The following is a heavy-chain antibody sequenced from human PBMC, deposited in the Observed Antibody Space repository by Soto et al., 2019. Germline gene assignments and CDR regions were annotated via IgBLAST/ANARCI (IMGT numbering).Heavy chain of an antibody. J-gene: IGHJ5*02. V-gene: IGHV4-39*01. CDR3: ARQLSPGGDMWFDP. D-gene: IGHD3-10*01. Sequence: PSETLSLTCTVSGGSISSSSYYWGWIRQPPGKGLEWIGSIYYSGSTYYNPSLKSRVTISVDTSKNQFSLKLSSVTAADTAVYYCARQLSPGGDMWFDPWGQGTLVTVSS. CDR1: GGSISSSSYY. CDR2: IYYSGST.